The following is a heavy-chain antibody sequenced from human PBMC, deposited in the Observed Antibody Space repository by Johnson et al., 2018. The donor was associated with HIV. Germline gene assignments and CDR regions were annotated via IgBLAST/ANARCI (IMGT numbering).Heavy chain of an antibody. J-gene: IGHJ3*02. D-gene: IGHD5-24*01. Sequence: QVQLVESGGGVVQPGRSLRLSCAASGFTFSSYAMYWVRQAPGKGLEWVAFIRYDGSNTYYADSVKGRFTISRDNSKNSLYLQMNSLRAEDTALYYCAKDMGDGYNPRAVADAFDIWGQGTMVTVSS. V-gene: IGHV3-30*02. CDR2: IRYDGSNT. CDR3: AKDMGDGYNPRAVADAFDI. CDR1: GFTFSSYA.